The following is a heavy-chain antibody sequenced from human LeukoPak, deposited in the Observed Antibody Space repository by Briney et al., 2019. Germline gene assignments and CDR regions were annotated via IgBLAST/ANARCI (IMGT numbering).Heavy chain of an antibody. V-gene: IGHV1-69*04. CDR1: GGTFSSYA. CDR3: ARSTTVTTPGYYYGMDV. Sequence: SVKVSCKASGGTFSSYAISWVRQAPGQGLEWMGRIIPIFGIANYAQKFQGRVTITADKSTSTAYVELSSLRSEDTAVYYCARSTTVTTPGYYYGMDVWGQGTTVTVSS. D-gene: IGHD4-17*01. CDR2: IIPIFGIA. J-gene: IGHJ6*02.